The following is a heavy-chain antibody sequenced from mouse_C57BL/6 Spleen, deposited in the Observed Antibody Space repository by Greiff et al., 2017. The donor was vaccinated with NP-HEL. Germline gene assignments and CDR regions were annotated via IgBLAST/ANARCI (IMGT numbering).Heavy chain of an antibody. V-gene: IGHV1-42*01. J-gene: IGHJ4*01. CDR1: GYSFTGYY. Sequence: EVQLQQSGPELVKPGASVKISCKASGYSFTGYYMNWVKQSPEKSLEWIGEINPSTGGTTYNQKFKAKATLTVDKSSSTAYMQLKSLTSEDSAVYYCARPLSGYYAMDYWGQGTSVTVSS. CDR3: ARPLSGYYAMDY. D-gene: IGHD6-1*01. CDR2: INPSTGGT.